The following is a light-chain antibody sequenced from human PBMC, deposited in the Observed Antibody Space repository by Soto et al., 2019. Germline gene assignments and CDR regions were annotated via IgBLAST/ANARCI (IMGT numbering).Light chain of an antibody. CDR3: QQYETSPRT. Sequence: EIVLTQSPAILSVSPGERATLSGRASQSISRSLPWYPQKPGQAPRLLLSAASTRATGIPARFSGSGSGTEFTLTISSLQSEDFAVYYCQQYETSPRTFGQGTKVDIK. CDR1: QSISRS. CDR2: AAS. J-gene: IGKJ1*01. V-gene: IGKV3-15*01.